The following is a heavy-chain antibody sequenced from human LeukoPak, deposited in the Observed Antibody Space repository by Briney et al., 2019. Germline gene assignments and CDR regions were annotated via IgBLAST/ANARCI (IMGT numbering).Heavy chain of an antibody. CDR3: AELGITMIGGV. CDR1: GFTFSSYW. Sequence: GGSLRLSCAASGFTFSSYWMHWARQAPGKGLVWVSRINSDGSSTSYADSVKGRFTISRDNAKNSLYLQMNSLRAEDTAVYYCAELGITMIGGVWGKGTTVTISS. CDR2: INSDGSST. V-gene: IGHV3-74*01. D-gene: IGHD3-10*02. J-gene: IGHJ6*04.